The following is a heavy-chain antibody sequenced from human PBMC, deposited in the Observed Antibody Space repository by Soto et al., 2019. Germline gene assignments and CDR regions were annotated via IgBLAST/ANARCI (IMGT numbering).Heavy chain of an antibody. Sequence: QVQLVQSGAAVKQPGSSVKVSCTASGGTFSSYAISWVRQAPGQGLEWMGGIIPIFGTANYAQKFQGRVTITADESTSTGYMERSSLRSEDTDVYYCARGNYDRSGEYCDYWGQGSIVTFSS. J-gene: IGHJ4*02. CDR3: ARGNYDRSGEYCDY. D-gene: IGHD3-22*01. CDR2: IIPIFGTA. CDR1: GGTFSSYA. V-gene: IGHV1-69*01.